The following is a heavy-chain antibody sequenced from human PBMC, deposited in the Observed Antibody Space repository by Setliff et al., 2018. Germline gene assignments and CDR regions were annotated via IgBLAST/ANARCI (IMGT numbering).Heavy chain of an antibody. CDR3: TRDFWPESSGFAFGQ. D-gene: IGHD3-22*01. CDR1: GFTISDHY. J-gene: IGHJ4*02. CDR2: TRNKAHSYTT. Sequence: GGSLRLSCAASGFTISDHYMDWVRQAPGKGLEWVGRTRNKAHSYTTEYAASVKGRFTISRDDSKSIAYLRMNSLKIEDTAVYYCTRDFWPESSGFAFGQWGQGTLVTVSS. V-gene: IGHV3-72*01.